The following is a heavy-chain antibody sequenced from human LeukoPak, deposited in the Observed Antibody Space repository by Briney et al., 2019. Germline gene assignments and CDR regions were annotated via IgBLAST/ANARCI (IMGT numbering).Heavy chain of an antibody. J-gene: IGHJ4*02. V-gene: IGHV3-48*04. CDR2: ISSSGSTI. CDR3: AKAIGYQLIRGVDY. D-gene: IGHD2-2*01. CDR1: GFTFSNYS. Sequence: PGGSLRLSCAASGFTFSNYSMYWVRQAPGKGLEWVSYISSSGSTIYHADSVKGRFTISRDNAKNSLYLQMNSLRAEDMALYYCAKAIGYQLIRGVDYWGQGTLVTVSS.